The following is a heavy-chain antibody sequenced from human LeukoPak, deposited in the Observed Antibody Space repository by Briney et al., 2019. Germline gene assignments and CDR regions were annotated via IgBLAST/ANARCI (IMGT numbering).Heavy chain of an antibody. Sequence: SETLSLTCIVSSGSISSDDYYWSWIRQPPGKGLEWIGYISYSGSTYYNPSLKSRVIISVDTSKNQFSLKLTSVTAADTAVYYCASSSGYSYYFDYWGQGSLVTVSS. D-gene: IGHD3-22*01. J-gene: IGHJ4*02. CDR3: ASSSGYSYYFDY. CDR1: SGSISSDDYY. V-gene: IGHV4-30-4*01. CDR2: ISYSGST.